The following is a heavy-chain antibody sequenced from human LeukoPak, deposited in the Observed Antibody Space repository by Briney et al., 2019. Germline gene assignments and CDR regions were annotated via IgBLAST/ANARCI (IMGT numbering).Heavy chain of an antibody. V-gene: IGHV3-33*01. CDR3: ASGSGSYRTPYYYMDV. CDR1: GFTFSSYG. J-gene: IGHJ6*03. CDR2: IWSDGSIK. D-gene: IGHD3-10*01. Sequence: PGGSLRLSCAASGFTFSSYGMHWVRQAPGKGLEWVALIWSDGSIKNYADSAKGRFTISRDNSKNTLYLQMNSLRAEDTAVYYCASGSGSYRTPYYYMDVWGTGTTVTVSS.